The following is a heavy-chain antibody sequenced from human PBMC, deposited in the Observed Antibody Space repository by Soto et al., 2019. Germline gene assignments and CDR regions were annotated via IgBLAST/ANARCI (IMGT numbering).Heavy chain of an antibody. CDR3: TTDSECELLFDY. D-gene: IGHD1-26*01. Sequence: EVQLVESGGGLVKPGGSLRLSCAASGFTFSNAGMNWDRQAPGKGLELVGGIKSQPDGGTTDYAATVKGRFTITRDDSKNTLYPQMNCLKTADTAVYYCTTDSECELLFDYWGQGTMVTVAS. CDR2: IKSQPDGGTT. V-gene: IGHV3-15*07. CDR1: GFTFSNAG. J-gene: IGHJ4*02.